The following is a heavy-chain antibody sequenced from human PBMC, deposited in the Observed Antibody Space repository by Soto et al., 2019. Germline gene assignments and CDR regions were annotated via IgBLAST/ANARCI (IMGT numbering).Heavy chain of an antibody. V-gene: IGHV3-11*01. J-gene: IGHJ4*02. D-gene: IGHD3-22*01. CDR3: ARDLGYYDSSGYFDY. Sequence: PGGSLRLSCAASGFTFSDYSMSWIRQAPGKGLEWVSYISSSGSIIYYADSVKGRFTISRDNAKNSLYLQMNGLRAEDTAVYYCARDLGYYDSSGYFDYWGQGTLVTVFS. CDR1: GFTFSDYS. CDR2: ISSSGSII.